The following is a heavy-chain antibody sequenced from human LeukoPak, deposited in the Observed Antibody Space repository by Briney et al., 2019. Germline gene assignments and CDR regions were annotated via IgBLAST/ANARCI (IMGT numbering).Heavy chain of an antibody. CDR1: GDSVSSNSAA. Sequence: SQTLSLTCAISGDSVSSNSAAWNWVRQSPLRGLEWLGRTYYRSKWISDYALSVKSRITINADTSKNQFSLQLNSVTPEDTAVYYCARKGTVTTPFDHWGQGTLVTVSS. CDR2: TYYRSKWIS. V-gene: IGHV6-1*01. J-gene: IGHJ4*02. D-gene: IGHD4-11*01. CDR3: ARKGTVTTPFDH.